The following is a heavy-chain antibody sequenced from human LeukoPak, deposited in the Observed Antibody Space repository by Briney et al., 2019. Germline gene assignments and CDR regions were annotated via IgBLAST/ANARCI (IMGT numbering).Heavy chain of an antibody. V-gene: IGHV1-69*04. D-gene: IGHD3-10*01. CDR1: GGTLSSYA. J-gene: IGHJ4*02. Sequence: ASVKVSCKASGGTLSSYAISWVRQAPGQGLEWMGRIIPILGIANYAQKFQGRVTITADKSTSTAYMELSSLRSEDTAVYYCARTGPNYYGSGTSQRPLDYWGQGTLVTVSS. CDR3: ARTGPNYYGSGTSQRPLDY. CDR2: IIPILGIA.